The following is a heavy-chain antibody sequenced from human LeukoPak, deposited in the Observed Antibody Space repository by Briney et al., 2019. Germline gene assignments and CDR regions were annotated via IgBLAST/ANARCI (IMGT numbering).Heavy chain of an antibody. J-gene: IGHJ3*02. CDR3: ARAAYYYDSSGCGAFDI. Sequence: PGGSLRLSCAASGFTFSSYSMNWVRQAPGKGLEWVSSISSSSSYIYYADSVKGRFTISRDNAKNSLYLQMNSLRAEDTAVYYCARAAYYYDSSGCGAFDIWGQGTMVTVSS. CDR2: ISSSSSYI. CDR1: GFTFSSYS. D-gene: IGHD3-22*01. V-gene: IGHV3-21*01.